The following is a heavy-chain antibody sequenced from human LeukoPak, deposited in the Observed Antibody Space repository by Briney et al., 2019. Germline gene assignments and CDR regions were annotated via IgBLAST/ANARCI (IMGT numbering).Heavy chain of an antibody. D-gene: IGHD1-7*01. CDR1: GGSFSGYY. CDR3: VRDRELFY. J-gene: IGHJ4*02. CDR2: INHSGST. V-gene: IGHV4-34*01. Sequence: PSETLSLTCAVYGGSFSGYYWSWIRQPPGKGLEWIGEINHSGSTNYNPSLKSRVTISADTSKNQFFLKLSSVTAADTAVYYCVRDRELFYWGQGTLVTVSS.